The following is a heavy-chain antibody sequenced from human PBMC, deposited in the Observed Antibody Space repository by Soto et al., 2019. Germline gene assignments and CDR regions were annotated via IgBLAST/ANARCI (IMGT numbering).Heavy chain of an antibody. Sequence: SETLSLTCAVYGGSFSGSYWSWIRQPPGKGLEWIGEINHSVSTNYNPSLKSRVTISVDTSKNQFSLKLSSVTAADTAVYYCARGRGRRARHPHTRSSRYPGWWFGRWGQGTLVTVSS. CDR3: ARGRGRRARHPHTRSSRYPGWWFGR. CDR2: INHSVST. D-gene: IGHD6-13*01. CDR1: GGSFSGSY. V-gene: IGHV4-34*01. J-gene: IGHJ5*02.